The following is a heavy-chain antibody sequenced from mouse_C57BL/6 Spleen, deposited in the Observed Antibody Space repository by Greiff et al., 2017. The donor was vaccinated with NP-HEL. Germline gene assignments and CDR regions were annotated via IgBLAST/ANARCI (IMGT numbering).Heavy chain of an antibody. D-gene: IGHD1-1*01. CDR1: GYAFSSSW. CDR3: ARFDYYGSSYVENFDV. J-gene: IGHJ1*03. V-gene: IGHV1-82*01. Sequence: LQESGPELVKPGASVKISCKASGYAFSSSWMNWVKQRPGKGLEWIGRIYPGDGDTNYNGKFKGKATLTADKSSSTAYMQLSSLTSEDSAVYFCARFDYYGSSYVENFDVWGTGTTVTVSS. CDR2: IYPGDGDT.